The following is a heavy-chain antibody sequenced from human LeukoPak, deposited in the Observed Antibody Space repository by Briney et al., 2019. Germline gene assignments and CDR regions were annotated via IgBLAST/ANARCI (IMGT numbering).Heavy chain of an antibody. V-gene: IGHV4-34*01. J-gene: IGHJ4*02. Sequence: SETLSLTCAVYGGSFSGYYWSWIRQPPGKGLEWIGEINHSGSTNYNPSLKSRVTISVDTSKNQFSLKLSSVTAADTAVYYCARGPARYCSSTSCYRDFDYWGQGTLVTVSS. CDR1: GGSFSGYY. CDR3: ARGPARYCSSTSCYRDFDY. D-gene: IGHD2-2*02. CDR2: INHSGST.